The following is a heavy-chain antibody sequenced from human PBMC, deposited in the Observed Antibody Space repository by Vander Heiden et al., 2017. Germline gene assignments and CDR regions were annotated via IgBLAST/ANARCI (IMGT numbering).Heavy chain of an antibody. CDR3: AIAQGYYDDSSGSFDD. J-gene: IGHJ4*02. CDR2: IYTGDSDT. Sequence: EVQLVQSGAEVKKPGESLKISCTGSGYSFTSYWIGWVRQMPGKGLEWMGIIYTGDSDTRYSPSGQGQVTISADKSISTADLKWSSMKASEPAMYYCAIAQGYYDDSSGSFDDWGQGTMVTIYS. CDR1: GYSFTSYW. D-gene: IGHD3-22*01. V-gene: IGHV5-51*03.